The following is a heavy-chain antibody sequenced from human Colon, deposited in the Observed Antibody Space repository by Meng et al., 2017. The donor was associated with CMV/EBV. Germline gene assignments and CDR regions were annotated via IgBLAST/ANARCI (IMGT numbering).Heavy chain of an antibody. J-gene: IGHJ4*02. Sequence: GWSLRLSCAASGLTFTTYSMNWVRQAPGKGLEWLSYISAGSSIIYYADSVKGRFTVSRDNSKNSLYLQMNSLSADDTAIYYCARGAYCSTSYCQTSVFDFWGQGALVTVSS. CDR2: ISAGSSII. D-gene: IGHD2-2*01. CDR1: GLTFTTYS. CDR3: ARGAYCSTSYCQTSVFDF. V-gene: IGHV3-48*04.